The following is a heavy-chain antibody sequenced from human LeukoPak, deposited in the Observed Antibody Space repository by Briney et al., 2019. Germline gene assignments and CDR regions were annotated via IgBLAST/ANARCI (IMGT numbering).Heavy chain of an antibody. J-gene: IGHJ5*01. CDR2: ISTSSTYI. Sequence: GGSLRLSCAASGFTFSSYSMNWVRQAPGKGLAWVSSISTSSTYIYYADSVKGRFTISRDNAKNSLFLQMNSLRAEDTAVYYCARDGSAWFDYWGQGALVTVSS. D-gene: IGHD6-25*01. CDR3: ARDGSAWFDY. CDR1: GFTFSSYS. V-gene: IGHV3-21*01.